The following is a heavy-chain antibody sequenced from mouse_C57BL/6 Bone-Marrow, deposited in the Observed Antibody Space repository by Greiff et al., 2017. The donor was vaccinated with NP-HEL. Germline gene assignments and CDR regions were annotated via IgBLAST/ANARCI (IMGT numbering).Heavy chain of an antibody. Sequence: EVKLMESGPELVKPGASVKIPCKASGYTFTDYNMDWVKQSHGKSLEWIGDINPNNGGTIYNQKFKGKATLTVDKSSSTAYMELRSLTSEDTAVYYCARFLYGKSLAYWGQGTLVTVSA. CDR2: INPNNGGT. D-gene: IGHD2-1*01. CDR1: GYTFTDYN. CDR3: ARFLYGKSLAY. J-gene: IGHJ3*01. V-gene: IGHV1-18*01.